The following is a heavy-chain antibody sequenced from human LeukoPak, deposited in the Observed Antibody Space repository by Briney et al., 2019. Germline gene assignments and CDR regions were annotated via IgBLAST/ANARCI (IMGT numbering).Heavy chain of an antibody. CDR2: IYYSGST. D-gene: IGHD6-19*01. J-gene: IGHJ3*02. CDR1: GLSRSTRGMG. Sequence: LTLTFTFSGLSRSTRGMGVSWIRQPPVKGLEWIGYIYYSGSTNYNPSLKSRVTMSVDTSKNQFSLKLTSVTAADTAVYYCARLRPVAGYDAFDIWGHGTMVTVSS. V-gene: IGHV4-61*08. CDR3: ARLRPVAGYDAFDI.